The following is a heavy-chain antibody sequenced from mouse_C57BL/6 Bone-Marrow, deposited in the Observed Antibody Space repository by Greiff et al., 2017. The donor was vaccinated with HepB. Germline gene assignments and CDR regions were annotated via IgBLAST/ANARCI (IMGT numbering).Heavy chain of an antibody. V-gene: IGHV5-17*01. CDR2: ISSGSSTI. CDR3: ARGYTFYFDY. D-gene: IGHD5-1-1*01. CDR1: GFTFSDYG. J-gene: IGHJ2*01. Sequence: EVKVEESGGGLVKPGGSLKLSCAASGFTFSDYGMHWVRQAPEKGLEWVAYISSGSSTIYYADTVKGRFTISRDNAKNTLFLQMTSLRSEDTAMYYCARGYTFYFDYWGQGTTLTVSS.